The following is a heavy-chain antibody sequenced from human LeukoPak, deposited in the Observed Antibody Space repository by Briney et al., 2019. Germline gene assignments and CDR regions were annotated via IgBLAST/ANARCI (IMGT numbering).Heavy chain of an antibody. CDR3: AAVAYCGGDCPSYWYFDL. Sequence: SVKVSCKASGFTFTGSAVQWVRQARGQRLEWIGWIVVGSGNTNYAQKFQERVTITRDMSTSTAYMELSSLRSEDTAVYYCAAVAYCGGDCPSYWYFDLWGRGTLVTVSS. D-gene: IGHD2-21*01. V-gene: IGHV1-58*01. J-gene: IGHJ2*01. CDR2: IVVGSGNT. CDR1: GFTFTGSA.